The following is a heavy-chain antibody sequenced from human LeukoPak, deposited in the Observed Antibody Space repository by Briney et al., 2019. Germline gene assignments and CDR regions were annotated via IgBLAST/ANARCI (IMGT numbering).Heavy chain of an antibody. CDR3: AKGIAAAAEVGY. CDR1: GFTFSSYS. J-gene: IGHJ4*02. CDR2: ISSSSSTI. Sequence: GGSLRLSCAASGFTFSSYSMNWVRQAPGKGLEWVSYISSSSSTIYYADSVKGRFTVSRDNAKNSLYLQMNSLRADDTAVYYCAKGIAAAAEVGYWGQGTLVTVSS. V-gene: IGHV3-48*01. D-gene: IGHD6-13*01.